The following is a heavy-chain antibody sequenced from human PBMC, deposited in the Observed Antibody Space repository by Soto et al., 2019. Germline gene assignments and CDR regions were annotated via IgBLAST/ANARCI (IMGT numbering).Heavy chain of an antibody. CDR1: GYTFTSYY. CDR3: ARDMVGSDSSSSLYYYGMDV. J-gene: IGHJ6*02. V-gene: IGHV1-46*01. Sequence: QVQLVQSGAEVKKPGASVKVSCKASGYTFTSYYMHWVRQAPGQGLEWMVIINPSGGSTSYAQKFQGRVTMTRDTSTSTVYMELSSLRSEDTAVYYCARDMVGSDSSSSLYYYGMDVWGQGTTVTVSS. D-gene: IGHD6-6*01. CDR2: INPSGGST.